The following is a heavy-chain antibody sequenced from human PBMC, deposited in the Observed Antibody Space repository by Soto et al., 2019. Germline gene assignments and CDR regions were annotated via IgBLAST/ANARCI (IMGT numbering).Heavy chain of an antibody. D-gene: IGHD6-13*01. CDR3: VQGGQNSGWYRTFDF. CDR2: IIPGFGPP. Sequence: ASVKVSCKSSRGTFTTDAISWVRQAPGQGLEWMGVIIPGFGPPTYAQRLQGRVTISADESTSTGHLELSNVRSEETAIYYCVQGGQNSGWYRTFDFWGQGNLGAASS. CDR1: RGTFTTDA. V-gene: IGHV1-69*13. J-gene: IGHJ4*02.